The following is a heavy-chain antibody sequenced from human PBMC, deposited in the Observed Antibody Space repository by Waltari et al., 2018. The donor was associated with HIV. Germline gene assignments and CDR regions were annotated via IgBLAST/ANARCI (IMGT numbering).Heavy chain of an antibody. CDR1: GYTFTSYD. Sequence: QVQLVQSGAEVKKPGASVKVSCKASGYTFTSYDINWVRQATGQGLEWMGWRNTKTGNTGYAQKFQGRVSMTRNTSISTAYMDLSSLRSEDTAVYYCATRGYSWNTQNFDCWGQGTPVTVSS. D-gene: IGHD5-18*01. J-gene: IGHJ4*02. CDR2: RNTKTGNT. CDR3: ATRGYSWNTQNFDC. V-gene: IGHV1-8*01.